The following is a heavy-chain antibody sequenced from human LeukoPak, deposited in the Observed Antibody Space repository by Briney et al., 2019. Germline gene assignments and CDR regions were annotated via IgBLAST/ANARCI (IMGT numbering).Heavy chain of an antibody. CDR2: ISYIGST. CDR3: ARDLVAVTKGFDI. Sequence: SETLSLTCALSGDSFSSHYWTWIRQPPGRGLEWIGYISYIGSTNYNPSLKGRVTISIDTSKSQFSLKLSSVTAADTAVYYCARDLVAVTKGFDIWGQGTMVSVSS. J-gene: IGHJ3*02. D-gene: IGHD2-15*01. CDR1: GDSFSSHY. V-gene: IGHV4-59*11.